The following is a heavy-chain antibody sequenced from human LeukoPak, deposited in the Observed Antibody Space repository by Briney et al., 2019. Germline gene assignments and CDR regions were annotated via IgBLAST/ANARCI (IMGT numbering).Heavy chain of an antibody. Sequence: GGSLRLSCAASGFSVSNYWMSWVRQAPGKGLEWVANIEQDGSEKYYVDSVKGRFTISRDNAKNSLYLQMDTLRAEDTAVYYCARATAVGLNCFDPWGQGTLVTVSS. V-gene: IGHV3-7*01. CDR3: ARATAVGLNCFDP. J-gene: IGHJ5*02. CDR1: GFSVSNYW. D-gene: IGHD6-13*01. CDR2: IEQDGSEK.